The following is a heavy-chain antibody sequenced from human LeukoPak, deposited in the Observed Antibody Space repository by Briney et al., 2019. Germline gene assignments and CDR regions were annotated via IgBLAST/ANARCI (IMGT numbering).Heavy chain of an antibody. D-gene: IGHD2-15*01. CDR2: ISGSGGNT. Sequence: AGGSLRLSCAVSGFTFSTYAMSWVRQAPGTGLEWVSAISGSGGNTYYADSVKGRFTISRDNSKNTLYLQMNSLRVEDTATLYCAKLGYCSDDNCFYGMDAWGQGTTVTVSS. CDR1: GFTFSTYA. V-gene: IGHV3-23*01. CDR3: AKLGYCSDDNCFYGMDA. J-gene: IGHJ6*02.